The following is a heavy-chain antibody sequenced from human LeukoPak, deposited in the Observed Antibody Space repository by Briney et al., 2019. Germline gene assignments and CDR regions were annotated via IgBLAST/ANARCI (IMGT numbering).Heavy chain of an antibody. CDR2: ISSSSSYI. V-gene: IGHV3-21*01. D-gene: IGHD5-12*01. CDR3: ARQDIVATIADY. CDR1: GFTFSSYS. Sequence: GRSLRLSCAASGFTFSSYSMNWVRQAPGKGLEWVSSISSSSSYIYYADSVKGRFTISRDNAKNSLYLQMNSLRAEDTAVYYCARQDIVATIADYWGQGTLVTVSS. J-gene: IGHJ4*02.